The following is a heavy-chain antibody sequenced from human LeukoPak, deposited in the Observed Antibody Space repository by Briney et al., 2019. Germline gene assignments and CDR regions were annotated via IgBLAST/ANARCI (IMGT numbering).Heavy chain of an antibody. CDR3: ARDGGFLASGSRMDV. D-gene: IGHD1-26*01. CDR1: GYTLTNYG. Sequence: ASVKVSCKASGYTLTNYGISWVRQAPGQGLEWMGWIRTSNGDTAYARNFKGRVTMTTDTSTSTAYMELRSLTSDDTAVYYCARDGGFLASGSRMDVWGKGTTVTVSS. CDR2: IRTSNGDT. J-gene: IGHJ6*03. V-gene: IGHV1-18*01.